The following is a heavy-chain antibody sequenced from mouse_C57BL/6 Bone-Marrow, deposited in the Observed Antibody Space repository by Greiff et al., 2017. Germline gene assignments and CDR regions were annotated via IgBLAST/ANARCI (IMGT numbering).Heavy chain of an antibody. D-gene: IGHD2-4*01. CDR1: GYTFTSYW. Sequence: QVQLQQPGAELVKPGASVKLSCKASGYTFTSYWMQWVKQRPGQGLEWIGEIDPSDSYTNYNQKFKGKATLTVDTSSSTAYMQLSSLTSEDSAVCYCARDDYDAWFAYWGQGTLVTVSA. CDR2: IDPSDSYT. J-gene: IGHJ3*01. CDR3: ARDDYDAWFAY. V-gene: IGHV1-50*01.